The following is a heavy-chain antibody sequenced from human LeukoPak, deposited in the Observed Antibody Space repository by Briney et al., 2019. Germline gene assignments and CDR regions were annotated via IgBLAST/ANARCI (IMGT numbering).Heavy chain of an antibody. CDR1: GYTFTSYD. V-gene: IGHV1-8*01. Sequence: ASVKVSCKASGYTFTSYDINWVRQATGQGLEWMGWMNPNSGNTGYAQKFQGRVTMTRNTSISTAYMELSSLRSDDTAVYYCARTNSGYDLYYYYMDVWGKGTTVTVSS. J-gene: IGHJ6*03. CDR2: MNPNSGNT. CDR3: ARTNSGYDLYYYYMDV. D-gene: IGHD5-12*01.